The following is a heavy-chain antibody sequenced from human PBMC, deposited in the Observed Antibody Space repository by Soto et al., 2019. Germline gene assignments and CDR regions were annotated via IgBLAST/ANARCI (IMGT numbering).Heavy chain of an antibody. V-gene: IGHV1-69*13. CDR1: GGSFSSYA. D-gene: IGHD1-26*01. CDR3: ARGWELLYY. J-gene: IGHJ4*02. CDR2: IIPIFGTS. Sequence: GASVKVSCKASGGSFSSYAISWVRQAPGQGLEWMGGIIPIFGTSNYAQHFQGRVTITADESTSTAYMELSSLRSEDTAVYYCARGWELLYYWGQGTLVTVSS.